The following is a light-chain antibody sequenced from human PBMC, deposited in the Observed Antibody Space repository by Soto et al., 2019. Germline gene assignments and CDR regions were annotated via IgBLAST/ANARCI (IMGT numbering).Light chain of an antibody. CDR2: KAS. CDR1: QTISSW. J-gene: IGKJ1*01. CDR3: QHYNSYSEA. V-gene: IGKV1-5*03. Sequence: DIQMTQSPSTLSGSVGDRVTITCRASQTISSWLAWYQQKPGKAPKLLIYKASTLKSGVPSRFSGSGSGTEFTLTISSLQPDEVATYYCQHYNSYSEAFGQGTKVDIK.